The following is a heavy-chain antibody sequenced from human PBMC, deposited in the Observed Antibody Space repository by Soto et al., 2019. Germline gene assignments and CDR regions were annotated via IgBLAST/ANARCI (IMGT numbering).Heavy chain of an antibody. CDR3: ARRVAVAVHTSVAHFDY. V-gene: IGHV4-4*02. Sequence: QVQLQESGPGLVKPSGTLSLTCAISSGSISSSNWWCWVRQPPGKGLEWIGEIYHSGSTNYNPSLKSRVTISVDKSKNQFSLKLSSVTAADTAVYYCARRVAVAVHTSVAHFDYWGQGTLVTVSS. CDR1: SGSISSSNW. CDR2: IYHSGST. D-gene: IGHD6-19*01. J-gene: IGHJ4*02.